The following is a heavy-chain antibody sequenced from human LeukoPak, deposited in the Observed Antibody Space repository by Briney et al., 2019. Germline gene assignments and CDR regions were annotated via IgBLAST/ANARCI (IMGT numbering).Heavy chain of an antibody. D-gene: IGHD6-25*01. V-gene: IGHV3-30*04. CDR1: GFTFSSYA. Sequence: TGGSLRLSCAASGFTFSSYAMHWLRQAPGKGLEWVAVISYDGSNKYYADSVKGRFTISRDNSKNTLYLQMNSLRAEDTAVYYCARDQGVTGAAPSDYWGQGTLVTVSS. CDR2: ISYDGSNK. J-gene: IGHJ4*02. CDR3: ARDQGVTGAAPSDY.